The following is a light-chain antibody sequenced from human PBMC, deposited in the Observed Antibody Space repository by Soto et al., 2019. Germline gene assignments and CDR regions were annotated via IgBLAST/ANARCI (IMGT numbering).Light chain of an antibody. CDR2: GAS. V-gene: IGKV3-15*01. CDR3: QQRGSWPQYT. Sequence: EIVMTQSPATLSVSPGERATLSCRASQSVSSNLAWYQQKPGQAPRLLIYGASTRATGIPARFSGSGSGTEFTLTISGLEPEDFAVYYCQQRGSWPQYTFGGGTKVDIK. J-gene: IGKJ4*01. CDR1: QSVSSN.